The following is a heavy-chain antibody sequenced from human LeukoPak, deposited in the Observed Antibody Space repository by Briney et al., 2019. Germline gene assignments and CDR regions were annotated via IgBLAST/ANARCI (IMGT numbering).Heavy chain of an antibody. D-gene: IGHD2-21*01. CDR1: GYTFTSYY. J-gene: IGHJ6*02. CDR3: ARGDVNAMDV. V-gene: IGHV1-46*01. Sequence: ASVKVPCKASGYTFTSYYIHWVRQAPGQGLEWMGITNPSGGGTNYAQKFQGRVTMTRDTSTSTVYMELSSLRSEDTAVYYCARGDVNAMDVWGQGTTVTVSS. CDR2: TNPSGGGT.